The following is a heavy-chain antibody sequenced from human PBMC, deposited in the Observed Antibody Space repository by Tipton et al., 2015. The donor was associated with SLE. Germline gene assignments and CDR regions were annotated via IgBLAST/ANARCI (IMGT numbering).Heavy chain of an antibody. CDR3: ARSSGWSRSFYHMDV. Sequence: TLSLTCTVSGGSISSGSSFWIWIRQPPGKGLEWIGSIYYSGNTYYNSSLKSRLAMSVDTSKNQFSLKVISVTAADTAVYYCARSSGWSRSFYHMDVWGKGTTVTVSS. CDR2: IYYSGNT. J-gene: IGHJ6*03. V-gene: IGHV4-39*07. CDR1: GGSISSGSSF. D-gene: IGHD6-19*01.